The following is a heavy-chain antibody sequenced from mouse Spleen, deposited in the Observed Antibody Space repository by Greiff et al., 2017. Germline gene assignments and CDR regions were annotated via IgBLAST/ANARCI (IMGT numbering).Heavy chain of an antibody. J-gene: IGHJ3*01. D-gene: IGHD1-2*01. CDR3: ARRWGLRPFAY. CDR1: GYTFTSYW. CDR2: IDPSDSYT. Sequence: VQLQQPGAELVMPGASVKLSCKASGYTFTSYWMHWVKQRPGQGLEWIGEIDPSDSYTNYNQKFKGKATLTVDKSSSTAYMQLSSLTSEDSAVYYCARRWGLRPFAYWGQGTLVTVSA. V-gene: IGHV1-69*01.